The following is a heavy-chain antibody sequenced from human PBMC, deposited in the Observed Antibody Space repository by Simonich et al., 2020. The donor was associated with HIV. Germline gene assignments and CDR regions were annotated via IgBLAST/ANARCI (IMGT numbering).Heavy chain of an antibody. V-gene: IGHV4-34*01. CDR2: INHSGST. CDR1: GGSFCGYY. D-gene: IGHD4-17*01. Sequence: QVQLQQWGAALLKPSETLSLTCAVYGGSFCGYYWSWIRQPPGKGLEWIGDINHSGSTTYNPSLKSRVTISVDTSKNQFSLKLSSVTAADTAVYYCARRHPTTVTTPYFDYWGQGTLVTVSS. J-gene: IGHJ4*02. CDR3: ARRHPTTVTTPYFDY.